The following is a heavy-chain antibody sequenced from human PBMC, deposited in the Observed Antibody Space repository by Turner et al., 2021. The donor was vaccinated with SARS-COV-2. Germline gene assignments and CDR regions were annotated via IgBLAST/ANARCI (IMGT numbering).Heavy chain of an antibody. V-gene: IGHV1-2*07. CDR2: INPNSGGK. D-gene: IGHD6-6*01. CDR3: ARVSSLSYYFDY. Sequence: QVQLVQSGAEVKKPGASVKVSCKASGYTFTGYYMYWVRQAPGQGLEWMGWINPNSGGKNCAHKFQGRVTMTRDTSISTAYMELSRLRSDDTAVYYCARVSSLSYYFDYWGQGTLVTVSS. J-gene: IGHJ4*02. CDR1: GYTFTGYY.